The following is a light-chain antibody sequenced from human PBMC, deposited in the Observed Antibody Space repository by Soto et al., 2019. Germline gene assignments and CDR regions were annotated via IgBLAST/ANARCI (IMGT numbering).Light chain of an antibody. CDR1: QGISNY. J-gene: IGKJ3*01. Sequence: DIEMTQSPSSLSASVGDRVTITCRASQGISNYLAWYQQRPGKVPKLLIYAASTLPSGASSRFSGSGSGKEFTLTISCLLPEDVATYYCQNLDSAAFTFGSGPKVDIK. CDR3: QNLDSAAFT. CDR2: AAS. V-gene: IGKV1-27*01.